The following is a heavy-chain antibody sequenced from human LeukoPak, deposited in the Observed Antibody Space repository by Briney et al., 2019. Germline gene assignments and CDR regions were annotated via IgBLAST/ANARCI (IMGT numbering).Heavy chain of an antibody. Sequence: PSETLSLTCTVSGGSISGYSWSWIRQPPGKGLEWIGYTHYSGSSNYNPSLKSRVTISVDTSKNQFSLKVSSVTAADTAVYYCARCRRNNRGYYYMEDWGKGTTVTVSS. V-gene: IGHV4-59*01. CDR3: ARCRRNNRGYYYMED. CDR1: GGSISGYS. D-gene: IGHD2/OR15-2a*01. CDR2: THYSGSS. J-gene: IGHJ6*03.